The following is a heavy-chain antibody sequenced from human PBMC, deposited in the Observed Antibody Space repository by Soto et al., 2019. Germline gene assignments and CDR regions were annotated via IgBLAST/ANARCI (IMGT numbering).Heavy chain of an antibody. CDR3: AKEYALYDDSSAYSFDY. CDR1: GFTFRNYA. V-gene: IGHV3-23*01. Sequence: EVQLLESGGGLVQPGGSLRLSCAASGFTFRNYAMNWVRQAPGKGLEWVSSISASGATTHYADSVKGRFTISRDNSKNTLYLQINSLRAEDTAVYNCAKEYALYDDSSAYSFDYWGQGTLVTVSS. J-gene: IGHJ4*02. CDR2: ISASGATT. D-gene: IGHD3-22*01.